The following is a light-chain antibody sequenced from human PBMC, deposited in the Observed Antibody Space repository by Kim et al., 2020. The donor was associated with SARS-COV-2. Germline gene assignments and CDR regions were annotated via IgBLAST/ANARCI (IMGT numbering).Light chain of an antibody. CDR2: EDI. J-gene: IGLJ2*01. V-gene: IGLV3-1*01. Sequence: GYPGQTASITCSGEKLGEKYTYWYQQQPGQSPVLVIYEDIKRPSGIPERFSGSNSGNTATLTISGTQAIDEADYYCQAWDTSTVVFGGGTQLTVL. CDR3: QAWDTSTVV. CDR1: KLGEKY.